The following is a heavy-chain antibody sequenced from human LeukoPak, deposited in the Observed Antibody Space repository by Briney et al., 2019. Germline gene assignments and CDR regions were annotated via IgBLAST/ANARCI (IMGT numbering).Heavy chain of an antibody. CDR3: AKRYSSGWYYFDY. D-gene: IGHD6-19*01. CDR2: ISWNSGSI. Sequence: PGRSLRLSCAASGFTFDDYAMHWVRQAPGKGLEWVSGISWNSGSIGYADSVKSRFTISRDNAKNSLYLQMNSLRAEDTAVYYCAKRYSSGWYYFDYWGQGTLVTVSS. V-gene: IGHV3-9*01. CDR1: GFTFDDYA. J-gene: IGHJ4*02.